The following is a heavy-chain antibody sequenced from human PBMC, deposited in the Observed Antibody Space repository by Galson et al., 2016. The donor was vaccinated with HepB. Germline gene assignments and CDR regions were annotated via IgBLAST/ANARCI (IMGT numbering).Heavy chain of an antibody. Sequence: SLRLSCAASGFTFSSFPMHSVRQAPGKAPEWVSVISSHGTTTYYAASVKGRFTVSRVNSKNTLFLQMNSPRPEDTTVYYCARARTGTSYCSSISCPKYFDSWGQGTLVTVSS. D-gene: IGHD2-2*01. CDR1: GFTFSSFP. CDR3: ARARTGTSYCSSISCPKYFDS. CDR2: ISSHGTTT. V-gene: IGHV3-30-3*01. J-gene: IGHJ4*02.